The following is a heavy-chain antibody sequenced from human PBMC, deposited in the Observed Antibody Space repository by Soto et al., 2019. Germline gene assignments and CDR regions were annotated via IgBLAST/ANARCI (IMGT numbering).Heavy chain of an antibody. J-gene: IGHJ4*02. CDR3: AKTHHATMIPVD. V-gene: IGHV4-59*02. Sequence: QVQLQESGPGLLKPSETLSLTCTVSGGSVSSHSWAWIRQSPGKGLEWITYVSYRGGTNYNPSLKSRVTVSVDTFKNRFSLMLTSVTAADTAVYYCAKTHHATMIPVDWGQGTLVTVS. CDR2: VSYRGGT. D-gene: IGHD3-22*01. CDR1: GGSVSSHS.